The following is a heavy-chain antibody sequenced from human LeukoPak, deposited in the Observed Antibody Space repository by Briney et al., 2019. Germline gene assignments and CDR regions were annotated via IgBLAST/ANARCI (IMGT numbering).Heavy chain of an antibody. CDR3: AKLLVRDSDAFDI. J-gene: IGHJ3*02. CDR1: GFTVSSSY. Sequence: GGSLRLSCAASGFTVSSSYMSWVRQAPGKGLDWVSYITGSGTRTYYADSVKGRLTISRDNSKNTLYLQMNSLRAEDTAVYFCAKLLVRDSDAFDIWGQGTMVTVSS. CDR2: ITGSGTRT. V-gene: IGHV3-23*01. D-gene: IGHD3-10*01.